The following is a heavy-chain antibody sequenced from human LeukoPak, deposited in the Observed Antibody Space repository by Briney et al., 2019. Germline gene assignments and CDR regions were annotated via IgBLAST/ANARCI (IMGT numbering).Heavy chain of an antibody. J-gene: IGHJ4*02. CDR3: ARAGDGYNPNFDY. CDR2: INPNSGGT. V-gene: IGHV1-2*02. Sequence: SVKVSCKASGYTFTGYYMHWVRQAPGQGLEWMGWINPNSGGTNYAQKFQGRVTMTRDTSISTAYMELSRLRSDDTAVYYCARAGDGYNPNFDYWGQGTLVTVSS. CDR1: GYTFTGYY. D-gene: IGHD5-24*01.